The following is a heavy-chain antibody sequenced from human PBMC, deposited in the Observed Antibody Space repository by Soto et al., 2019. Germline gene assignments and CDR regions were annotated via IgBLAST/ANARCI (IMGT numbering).Heavy chain of an antibody. CDR2: ISSSSSYI. D-gene: IGHD6-13*01. J-gene: IGHJ5*02. CDR3: ARDRGRAAAENTINWFDT. Sequence: GGSLRLSCAASGFTFSSYSMNWVRQAPGKGLEWVSSISSSSSYIYYADSVKGRFTISRDNAKNSLYLQMNSLRAEDTAVYYCARDRGRAAAENTINWFDTWGQRTPVTGS. V-gene: IGHV3-21*01. CDR1: GFTFSSYS.